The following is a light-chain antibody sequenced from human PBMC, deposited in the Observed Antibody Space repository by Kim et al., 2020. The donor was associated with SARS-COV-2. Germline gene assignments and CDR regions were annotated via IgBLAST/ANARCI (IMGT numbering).Light chain of an antibody. CDR3: QQYVSSPRT. CDR1: QSISSSY. CDR2: GES. Sequence: SPGERATLSYRASQSISSSYLAWYQQKPGQAPRLLIYGESSRATGIPDRFSGSGSGTDFTLTISRLEPEDFAVYYCQQYVSSPRTFGQRTKVDIK. V-gene: IGKV3-20*01. J-gene: IGKJ1*01.